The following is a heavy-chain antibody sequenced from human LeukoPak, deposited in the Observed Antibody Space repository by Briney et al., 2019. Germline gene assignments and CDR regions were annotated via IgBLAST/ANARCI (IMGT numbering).Heavy chain of an antibody. Sequence: ASVKVSCKASGYTLTSYGISWVRQAPGQGLEWMGWISAYNGNTNYAQKLQGRVTMTTDTSTSTAYMELRSLRSDDTAVYYCARAPRTGGSYYFAYWGQGTLVTVSS. CDR1: GYTLTSYG. CDR3: ARAPRTGGSYYFAY. CDR2: ISAYNGNT. V-gene: IGHV1-18*01. D-gene: IGHD1-26*01. J-gene: IGHJ4*02.